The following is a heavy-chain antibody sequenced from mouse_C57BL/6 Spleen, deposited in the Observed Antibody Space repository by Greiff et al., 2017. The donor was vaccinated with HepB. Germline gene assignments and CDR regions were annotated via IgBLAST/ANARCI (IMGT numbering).Heavy chain of an antibody. CDR2: IDPNSGGT. Sequence: QVQLQQPGAELVKPGASVKLSCKASGYTFTSYWMHWVKQRPGRGLEWIGRIDPNSGGTKYNEKFKSKATLTVDKPSSPAYMQLSSLTSEDAAVYYCARFDYDGRGYYYAMDYWGQGTSVTVSS. CDR3: ARFDYDGRGYYYAMDY. D-gene: IGHD2-4*01. V-gene: IGHV1-72*01. CDR1: GYTFTSYW. J-gene: IGHJ4*01.